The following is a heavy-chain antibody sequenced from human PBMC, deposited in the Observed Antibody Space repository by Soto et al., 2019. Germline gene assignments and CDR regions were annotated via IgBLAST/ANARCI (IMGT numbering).Heavy chain of an antibody. CDR1: GGSVRAPDW. D-gene: IGHD1-1*01. J-gene: IGHJ5*01. CDR3: ARVRQGCSANNCYFDP. CDR2: VHISGHS. V-gene: IGHV4-4*02. Sequence: SETLSLTCTLSGGSVRAPDWWNWVRQSPDKGLEWIAEVHISGHSNYNPSLRSRVSVSIDSSKNQFYLNLNSVTAADTAIYYCARVRQGCSANNCYFDPWGQGTQVTVS.